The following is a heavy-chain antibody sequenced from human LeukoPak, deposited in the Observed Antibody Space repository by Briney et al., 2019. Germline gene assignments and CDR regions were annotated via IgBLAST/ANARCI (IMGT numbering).Heavy chain of an antibody. Sequence: SETLSLTRTVSGGSISSSSYYWSWIRQPPGKGLEWIGYIYYSGSTNYNPSLKSRVTISVDTSKNQFSLKLSSVTAADTAVYYCARGTVVAATRPEYFQHWGQGTLVTVSS. CDR2: IYYSGST. CDR1: GGSISSSSYY. CDR3: ARGTVVAATRPEYFQH. V-gene: IGHV4-61*01. D-gene: IGHD2-15*01. J-gene: IGHJ1*01.